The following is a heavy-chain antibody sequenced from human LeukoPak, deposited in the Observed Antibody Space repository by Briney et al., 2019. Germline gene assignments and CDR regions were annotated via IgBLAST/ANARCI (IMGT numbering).Heavy chain of an antibody. V-gene: IGHV1-18*01. CDR3: ARRISDILTGYYFDY. J-gene: IGHJ4*02. D-gene: IGHD3-9*01. CDR2: ISAYSGNT. CDR1: GYTFTSYG. Sequence: GASVKVSCKASGYTFTSYGISWVRQAPGQGLEWMGWISAYSGNTNYAQKFQGRVTMTTDTSTSTAYMELRSLRSDDTAVYYCARRISDILTGYYFDYWGQGTLVTVSS.